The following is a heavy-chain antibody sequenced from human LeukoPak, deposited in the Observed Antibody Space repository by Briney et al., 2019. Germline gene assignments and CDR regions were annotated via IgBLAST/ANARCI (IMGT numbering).Heavy chain of an antibody. V-gene: IGHV1-69*13. J-gene: IGHJ4*02. CDR1: GGTFSSYA. Sequence: GASVKVSCKASGGTFSSYAISWVRQAPGQGLEWMGGIIPIFGTANYAQRFQGRVTITADESTSTDYMELSSLRSEDTAVYYCARLAVAGAIDYWGQGTLVTVSS. D-gene: IGHD6-19*01. CDR2: IIPIFGTA. CDR3: ARLAVAGAIDY.